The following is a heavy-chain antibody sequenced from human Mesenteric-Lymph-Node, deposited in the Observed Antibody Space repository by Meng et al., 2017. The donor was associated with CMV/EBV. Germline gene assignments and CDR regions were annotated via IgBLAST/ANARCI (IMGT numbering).Heavy chain of an antibody. CDR2: IYSGGST. D-gene: IGHD6-13*01. CDR1: GFTVSSNY. J-gene: IGHJ5*02. CDR3: ARGGGYSRERFDP. V-gene: IGHV3-53*01. Sequence: GGSLRLSCAASGFTVSSNYTSWVRQAPGKGLEWVSVIYSGGSTYYADSVKGRFTISRDNSKNTLYLQMNSLRAEDTAVYYCARGGGYSRERFDPWGQGTLVTVSS.